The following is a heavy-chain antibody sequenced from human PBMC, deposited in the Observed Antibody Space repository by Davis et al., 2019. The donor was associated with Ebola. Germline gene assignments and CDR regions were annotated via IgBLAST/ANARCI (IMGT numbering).Heavy chain of an antibody. J-gene: IGHJ6*02. CDR1: GYTFTSYG. Sequence: AASVKVSCKASGYTFTSYGISWVRQAPGQGLEWMGCISAYNGNTNYAQKLQGRVTMTTDTSTSTAYMELRSLKSDDTAVYYCARGRYCSSTSCYTIQGYYYYGMDVWGQGTTVTVSS. D-gene: IGHD2-2*02. CDR3: ARGRYCSSTSCYTIQGYYYYGMDV. V-gene: IGHV1-18*01. CDR2: ISAYNGNT.